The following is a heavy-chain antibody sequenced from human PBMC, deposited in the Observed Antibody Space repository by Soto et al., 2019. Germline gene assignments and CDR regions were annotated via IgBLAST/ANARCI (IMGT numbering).Heavy chain of an antibody. J-gene: IGHJ4*02. V-gene: IGHV2-5*02. CDR1: GFSLNTYGMG. Sequence: QITVKESGLTLVKPTETLTLTCTFSGFSLNTYGMGVGWIRQPPGKALEWLALIYWDDDKRYSPSLRSSLTITWATSRAQVDLTMTTMAPADTATYDCARLTRGGWDAGRRWEKLGYGGQGIRVTVSS. CDR3: ARLTRGGWDAGRRWEKLGY. D-gene: IGHD6-19*01. CDR2: IYWDDDK.